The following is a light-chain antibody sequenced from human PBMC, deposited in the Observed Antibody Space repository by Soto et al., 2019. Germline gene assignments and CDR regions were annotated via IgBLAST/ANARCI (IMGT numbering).Light chain of an antibody. CDR1: SSDVGGYEY. J-gene: IGLJ1*01. CDR2: EVI. Sequence: QSALTQPASVSGSPGQSITISCTGTSSDVGGYEYVSWYQQYPGKAPKLMIYEVIDCPAGAPRRFSGSKSGNTASLTITGLQAEDEADYYCSSYRTGGSYVFGTGTKLTVL. V-gene: IGLV2-14*01. CDR3: SSYRTGGSYV.